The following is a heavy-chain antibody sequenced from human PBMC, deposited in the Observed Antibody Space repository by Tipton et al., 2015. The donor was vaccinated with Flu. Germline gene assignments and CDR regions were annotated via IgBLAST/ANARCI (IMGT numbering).Heavy chain of an antibody. D-gene: IGHD1-7*01. J-gene: IGHJ4*02. CDR3: ARSRRLELYDY. CDR2: IYYSGST. V-gene: IGHV4-59*12. Sequence: TLSLTCTVSGGSISSYYWSWIRQPPGKGLEWIGYIYYSGSTNYNPSLKSRVTISVDTSKNQFSLKLSSVTAADTAVYYCARSRRLELYDYWGQGTLVTVSS. CDR1: GGSISSYY.